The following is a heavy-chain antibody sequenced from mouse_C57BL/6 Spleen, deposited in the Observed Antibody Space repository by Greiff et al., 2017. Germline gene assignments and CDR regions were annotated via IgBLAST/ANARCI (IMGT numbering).Heavy chain of an antibody. D-gene: IGHD3-2*02. V-gene: IGHV1-64*01. CDR3: AREEDSSGYSFAY. CDR1: GYTFTSYW. J-gene: IGHJ3*01. Sequence: VQLQQPGAELVKPGASVKLSCKASGYTFTSYWMHWVKQRPGQGLEWIGMIHPNSGSTNYNEKFKSKATLTVDKSSSTAYMQLSSLTSEDSAVYYCAREEDSSGYSFAYWGQGTLVTVSA. CDR2: IHPNSGST.